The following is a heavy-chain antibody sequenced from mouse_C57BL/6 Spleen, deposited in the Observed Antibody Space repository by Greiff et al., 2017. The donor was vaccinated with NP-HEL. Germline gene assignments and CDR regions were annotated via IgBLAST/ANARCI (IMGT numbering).Heavy chain of an antibody. CDR3: ARECYGSSPWYFDV. V-gene: IGHV1-39*01. D-gene: IGHD1-1*01. CDR2: INPNYGTT. J-gene: IGHJ1*03. Sequence: EVQLQQSGPELVKPGASVKISCKASGYSFTDYNMNWVKQSTGKSLEWIGVINPNYGTTSYNQKFKGKATLTVDQSSSTAYMQLNSLTSEDSAVYYCARECYGSSPWYFDVWGTGTTVTVSS. CDR1: GYSFTDYN.